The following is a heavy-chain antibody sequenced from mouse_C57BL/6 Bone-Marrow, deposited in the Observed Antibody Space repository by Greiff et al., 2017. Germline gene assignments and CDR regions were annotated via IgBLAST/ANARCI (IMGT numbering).Heavy chain of an antibody. Sequence: EVQLQQPGAELVKPGASVKVSCKASGYTFTSYWMHWVKQRPEQGLEWIGWIDPENGDTEYASKFQGKATITADTSSNTAYLQLSSLTSEDTAVYYCTTDKFITTVVSYFDYWGQGTTLTVSS. CDR2: IDPENGDT. J-gene: IGHJ2*01. V-gene: IGHV14-4*01. CDR3: TTDKFITTVVSYFDY. D-gene: IGHD1-1*01. CDR1: GYTFTSYW.